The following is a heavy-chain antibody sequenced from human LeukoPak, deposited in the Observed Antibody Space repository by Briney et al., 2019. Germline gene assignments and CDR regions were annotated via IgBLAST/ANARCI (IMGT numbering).Heavy chain of an antibody. CDR3: ARDTDSYDFDY. Sequence: GGSLRLSCAASGFTFSSYWMHWVRQAPGKGLVWVSRINSDGSSTSYADSVKGRFTISRDNAKNTLYLQMNSLRAGDTAVYYCARDTDSYDFDYWGQGTLVTVSS. V-gene: IGHV3-74*01. J-gene: IGHJ4*02. CDR2: INSDGSST. CDR1: GFTFSSYW. D-gene: IGHD5-18*01.